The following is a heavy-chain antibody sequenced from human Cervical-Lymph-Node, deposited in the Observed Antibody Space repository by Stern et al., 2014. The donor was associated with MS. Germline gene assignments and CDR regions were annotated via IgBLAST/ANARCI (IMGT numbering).Heavy chain of an antibody. J-gene: IGHJ4*02. CDR2: ISSSSSYI. CDR1: GFTFSTHA. Sequence: VQLVQSGGGLVKPGGSLRLSCAASGFTFSTHAVTWVRQAPGTGLEGVSSISSSSSYIYYADSVKGRFTISRDNAKNSLYLQMNSLRVDDTAVYYCLRDGGDYWGQGTLVTVSS. CDR3: LRDGGDY. V-gene: IGHV3-21*01. D-gene: IGHD3-16*01.